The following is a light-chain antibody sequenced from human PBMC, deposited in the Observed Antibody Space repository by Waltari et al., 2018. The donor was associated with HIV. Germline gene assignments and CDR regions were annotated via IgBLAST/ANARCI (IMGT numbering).Light chain of an antibody. J-gene: IGKJ2*01. CDR1: RSLVYRDGNTF. Sequence: VVMTQSPLSLPVALGQPASLSCRPSRSLVYRDGNTFLNWFHQRPGQSPRRLIYKISNRDSGVPDRFSGSGSGTDFTLKISRVEAEDVGIYYCMQGSHLYTFGQGTKLEIK. V-gene: IGKV2-30*01. CDR3: MQGSHLYT. CDR2: KIS.